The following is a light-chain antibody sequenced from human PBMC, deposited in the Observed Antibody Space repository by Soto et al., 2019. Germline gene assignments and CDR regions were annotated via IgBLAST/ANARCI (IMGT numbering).Light chain of an antibody. CDR2: DAS. Sequence: EIVLTQSPATLSLSPGERATLSCRASQSVSSYLAWYQQKPGQAPRLLIYDASNRATGIPARFSGSGSGADFTLTISSLEPGDFAVYYCHQRSSWPLTFGQGTRLEIK. CDR3: HQRSSWPLT. J-gene: IGKJ5*01. CDR1: QSVSSY. V-gene: IGKV3-11*01.